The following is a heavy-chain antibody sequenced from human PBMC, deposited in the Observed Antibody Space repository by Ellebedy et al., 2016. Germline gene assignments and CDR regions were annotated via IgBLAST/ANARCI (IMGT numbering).Heavy chain of an antibody. CDR2: IFYSGST. Sequence: SETLSLTCTVSGGSISSNSYYWGWIRQPPGKGLEWIGSIFYSGSTYYNPSLKSRVTISVDTSKNQFSLRLSSVTAADTAVYFCARLRGSARLAESGTGWTDYWGQGTLVTASS. CDR3: ARLRGSARLAESGTGWTDY. V-gene: IGHV4-39*01. CDR1: GGSISSNSYY. J-gene: IGHJ4*02. D-gene: IGHD6-13*01.